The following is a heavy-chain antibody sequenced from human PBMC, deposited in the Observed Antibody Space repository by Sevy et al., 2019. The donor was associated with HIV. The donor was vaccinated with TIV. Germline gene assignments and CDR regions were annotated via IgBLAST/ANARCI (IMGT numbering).Heavy chain of an antibody. CDR1: GYTFISYA. J-gene: IGHJ6*02. CDR3: ARRGTGLDYYYGMDV. CDR2: INAAGGNT. D-gene: IGHD1-1*01. Sequence: ASVKVSCKASGYTFISYAIHWVRQAPGQGLQWMGWINAAGGNTKYSQNFQGRVTFSTDTSANTAYMELSSLRSEDAAVFCCARRGTGLDYYYGMDVWGQGTTVTVSS. V-gene: IGHV1-3*01.